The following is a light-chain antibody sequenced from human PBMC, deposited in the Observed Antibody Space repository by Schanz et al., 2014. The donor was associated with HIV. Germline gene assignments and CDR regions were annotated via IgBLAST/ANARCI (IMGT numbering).Light chain of an antibody. Sequence: EIVMTQSPGTLSVSPGERATLSCRASQTVSNNLAWYQQKPGQAPRLLIYGASSRATGVPDRFSGSGSGTDFTLTISSLEPEDSAVYYCQQYGSPPWTFGQGTKVEV. J-gene: IGKJ1*01. V-gene: IGKV3-20*01. CDR1: QTVSNN. CDR3: QQYGSPPWT. CDR2: GAS.